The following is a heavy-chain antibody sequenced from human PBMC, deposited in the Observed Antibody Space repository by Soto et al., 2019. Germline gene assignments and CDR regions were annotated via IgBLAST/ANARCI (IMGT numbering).Heavy chain of an antibody. V-gene: IGHV3-23*01. CDR1: GFTFSSYA. CDR2: ISGSGGST. J-gene: IGHJ4*02. D-gene: IGHD3-22*01. Sequence: GGSLRLSCAASGFTFSSYAMSWVRQAPGKGLEWVSAISGSGGSTYYADSVKGRFTISRDNSKNTLYLQMNSLRAEDTAVYYCAKEAAAYDSSGYYFDYWGQGTLVTVSS. CDR3: AKEAAAYDSSGYYFDY.